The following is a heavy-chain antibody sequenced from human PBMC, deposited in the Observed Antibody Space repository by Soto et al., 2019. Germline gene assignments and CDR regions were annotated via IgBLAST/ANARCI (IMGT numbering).Heavy chain of an antibody. CDR1: GFTFSNAW. CDR3: TTDFPTEYYDSSGYLCRY. CDR2: IKSKTDGGTT. Sequence: GGSLRLSCAASGFTFSNAWMNWVRQAPGKGLEWVGRIKSKTDGGTTDYAAPVKGRFTISRDDSKNTLYLQMNSLKTEDTAVYYCTTDFPTEYYDSSGYLCRYWGQGTLVTVSS. J-gene: IGHJ4*02. D-gene: IGHD3-22*01. V-gene: IGHV3-15*07.